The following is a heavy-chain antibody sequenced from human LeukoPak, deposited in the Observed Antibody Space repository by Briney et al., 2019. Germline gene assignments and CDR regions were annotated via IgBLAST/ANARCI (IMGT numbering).Heavy chain of an antibody. D-gene: IGHD6-13*01. CDR3: ARDFRQQLVL. CDR2: IYYSGST. CDR1: GGSISSGGYY. Sequence: SQTLSLTCTVSGGSISSGGYYWSWIRQHPGKGLEWIGYIYYSGSTYYNPSLKSRVTISVDTSKNQFSLKLSSVTAADTAVYYCARDFRQQLVLWGQGTLVTVSS. J-gene: IGHJ4*02. V-gene: IGHV4-31*03.